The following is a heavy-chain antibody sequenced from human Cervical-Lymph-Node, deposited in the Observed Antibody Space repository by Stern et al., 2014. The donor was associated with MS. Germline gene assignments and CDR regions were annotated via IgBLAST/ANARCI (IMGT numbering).Heavy chain of an antibody. CDR2: FIPILGSS. CDR3: ARGSHQLYYAFEY. Sequence: QVQLVQSGAEVKKPGSSVKVSCKASGGTFHSYAINWVRQAPGQGLEWMGQFIPILGSSKYAQKFQGRVTITADESTTTAYVELNSLRSEDTAIYYCARGSHQLYYAFEYWGQGTLVTVSS. CDR1: GGTFHSYA. V-gene: IGHV1-69*12. J-gene: IGHJ4*02. D-gene: IGHD2-8*01.